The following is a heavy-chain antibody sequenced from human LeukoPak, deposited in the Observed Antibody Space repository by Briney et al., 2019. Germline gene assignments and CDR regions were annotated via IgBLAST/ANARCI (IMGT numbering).Heavy chain of an antibody. CDR1: GFTFTNYW. CDR2: VHAGDSDA. V-gene: IGHV5-51*01. Sequence: ESLKISCQASGFTFTNYWIAWVRQMPGKGLEWTGIVHAGDSDARYSPSFQDQVTMSADKSISTAYLQWNSLRASDSAMYFCARFGYSTSLDFYLDVWGRGTLVAVSS. D-gene: IGHD6-13*01. J-gene: IGHJ2*01. CDR3: ARFGYSTSLDFYLDV.